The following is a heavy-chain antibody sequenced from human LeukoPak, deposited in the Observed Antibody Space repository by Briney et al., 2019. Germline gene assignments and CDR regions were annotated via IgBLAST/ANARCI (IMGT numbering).Heavy chain of an antibody. J-gene: IGHJ4*02. D-gene: IGHD3-22*01. V-gene: IGHV5-51*01. CDR1: GYSFTSYW. Sequence: GESLKISCKGSGYSFTSYWIGWVRQMPGKGLEWMGIIYPGDSDTRYSPSFQGQVTISADKSISTAYLQWSSLKASDTAMYYYARLRALSHYVSSGYYLDYWGQGTLVTVSS. CDR2: IYPGDSDT. CDR3: ARLRALSHYVSSGYYLDY.